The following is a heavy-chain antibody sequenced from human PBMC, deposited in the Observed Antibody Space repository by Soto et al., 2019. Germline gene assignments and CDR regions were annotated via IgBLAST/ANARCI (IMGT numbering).Heavy chain of an antibody. CDR2: IYYSGST. CDR3: GRHDGHSYGWVSS. Sequence: SETLSLACTVSGDSISSGTYHWGWIRQPPGKGLEWIGSIYYSGSTYYNASLKSLVTISVDMSKNQFSLNLNSVTAADTAVHYCGRHDGHSYGWVSSWGQGTLVTVSS. V-gene: IGHV4-39*01. D-gene: IGHD5-18*01. CDR1: GDSISSGTYH. J-gene: IGHJ4*02.